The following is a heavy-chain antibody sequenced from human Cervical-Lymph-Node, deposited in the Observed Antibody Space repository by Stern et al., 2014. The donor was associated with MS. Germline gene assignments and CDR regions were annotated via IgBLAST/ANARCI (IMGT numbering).Heavy chain of an antibody. D-gene: IGHD6-19*01. J-gene: IGHJ2*01. Sequence: VQLVESGAEVKKPGASVKVSCKASGYTFTGSYIHWVRQAPGQGLEWMGWINPNNGGTNYAQKFQGRVTVTRDTSINTVYMELTRLRSDDTAVYSCARDRAVAATSWYFDLWGRGTLLTVSS. CDR1: GYTFTGSY. CDR2: INPNNGGT. V-gene: IGHV1-2*02. CDR3: ARDRAVAATSWYFDL.